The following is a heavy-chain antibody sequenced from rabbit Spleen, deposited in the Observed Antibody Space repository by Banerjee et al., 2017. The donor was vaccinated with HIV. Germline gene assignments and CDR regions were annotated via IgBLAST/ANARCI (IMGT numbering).Heavy chain of an antibody. Sequence: QAQLVASGGGVEQPGGSLTITCAACGFSLSSRYYMCWVRQAAGKVVEWIGCIDTGSGNTNHASWAKRFFTISKTSSTTVTLQVTILTAADTASYFCARFPYGVNSGYNLWGPGTLVTVS. D-gene: IGHD1-1*01. CDR3: ARFPYGVNSGYNL. J-gene: IGHJ6*01. CDR2: IDTGSGNT. V-gene: IGHV1S45*01. CDR1: GFSLSSRYY.